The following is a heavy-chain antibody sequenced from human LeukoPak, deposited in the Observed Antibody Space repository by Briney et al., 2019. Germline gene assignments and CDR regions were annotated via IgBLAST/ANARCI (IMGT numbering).Heavy chain of an antibody. D-gene: IGHD5-12*01. CDR2: IYYSGST. CDR3: ARHRYSGYDHLDY. CDR1: GGSISSSRYY. J-gene: IGHJ4*02. Sequence: PSETLSLTCTVSGGSISSSRYYWGWIRQPPGKGLEWIGSIYYSGSTCYNPSLKSRVTISVDTSRNQFSLNLSSVTAADTAVYYCARHRYSGYDHLDYWGQGTLVTVSS. V-gene: IGHV4-39*01.